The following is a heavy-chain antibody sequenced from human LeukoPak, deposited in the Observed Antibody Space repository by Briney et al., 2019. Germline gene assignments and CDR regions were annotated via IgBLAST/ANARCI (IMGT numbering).Heavy chain of an antibody. D-gene: IGHD3-10*01. Sequence: PGGSLRLSCAASGFTFSDYYMSWIRQAPGKGLEWVSYISSSSSYTNYADSVKGRFTISRDNAKNSLYLQMNSLRAEDTAVYYCARAVYGSDPYYFDYWGQGTLVTVSS. V-gene: IGHV3-11*05. CDR2: ISSSSSYT. CDR1: GFTFSDYY. J-gene: IGHJ4*02. CDR3: ARAVYGSDPYYFDY.